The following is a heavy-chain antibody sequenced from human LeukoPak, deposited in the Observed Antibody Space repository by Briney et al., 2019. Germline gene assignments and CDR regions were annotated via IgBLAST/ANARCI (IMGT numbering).Heavy chain of an antibody. Sequence: SETLSLTCTVSGGSLSISSYYGGWIRQPPGRGLGWIGCIYYSGSTYYNPYLKSRVTISVDTSKNQFSLKLSSVTAADTAVYYCARRVGPNYYYYYMDVWGKGTTVTVSS. CDR2: IYYSGST. D-gene: IGHD1-26*01. CDR3: ARRVGPNYYYYYMDV. CDR1: GGSLSISSYY. J-gene: IGHJ6*03. V-gene: IGHV4-39*01.